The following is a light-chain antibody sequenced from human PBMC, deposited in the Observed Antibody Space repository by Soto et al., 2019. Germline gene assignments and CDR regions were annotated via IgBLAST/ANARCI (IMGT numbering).Light chain of an antibody. J-gene: IGKJ3*01. V-gene: IGKV4-1*01. Sequence: DIVMTQSPDSLAVSLGERASINCRSNQSVLYSSNDKNYLAWYQQKPGQPPKLLIYWAFSRESGVPARFSGSVSGTEFTLTISSLQAEDVAVYYCQLYYSTPFTFGPGNIVEIK. CDR3: QLYYSTPFT. CDR2: WAF. CDR1: QSVLYSSNDKNY.